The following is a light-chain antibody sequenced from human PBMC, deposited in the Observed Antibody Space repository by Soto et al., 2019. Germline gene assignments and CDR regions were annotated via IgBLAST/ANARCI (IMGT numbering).Light chain of an antibody. J-gene: IGKJ5*01. Sequence: EIVLTQSPGTLSLSPVERATLSFSAIQTFSNSFLSWFQQIPGQAPRLLIYGASMRATGIPDRFSGSGSGTDFTLTISRLEPEDFAVYYCQQCGSSSTFGQGTRLEIK. CDR3: QQCGSSST. CDR1: QTFSNSF. V-gene: IGKV3-20*01. CDR2: GAS.